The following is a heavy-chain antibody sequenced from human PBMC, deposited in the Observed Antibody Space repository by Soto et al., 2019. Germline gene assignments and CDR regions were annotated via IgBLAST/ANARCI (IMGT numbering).Heavy chain of an antibody. Sequence: QVQLQQWGAGLLKPSETLSLTCAVYGGSFSGYYWSWIRQPPGKGLEWIGEINHSGSTNYNPSLKRGVTIAVDASKNQFSLKLSSLTAAETAVYYCARGTTMVRGVPFGYWGQGTLVTVSS. D-gene: IGHD3-10*01. CDR3: ARGTTMVRGVPFGY. V-gene: IGHV4-34*01. CDR1: GGSFSGYY. J-gene: IGHJ4*02. CDR2: INHSGST.